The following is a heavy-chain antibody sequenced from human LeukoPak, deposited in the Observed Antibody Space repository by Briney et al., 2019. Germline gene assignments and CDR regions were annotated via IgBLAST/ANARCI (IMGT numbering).Heavy chain of an antibody. Sequence: PGGSLRLSCAASGFTFSSYGMHWVRQAPGKGLEWVAVIWYDGSNKYYADSVKGRFTISRDNSKNTLYLQMNSLRSEDTAVYYCARAYSSSWYLYYYYGMDVWGQGTTVTVSS. CDR3: ARAYSSSWYLYYYYGMDV. J-gene: IGHJ6*02. V-gene: IGHV3-33*01. CDR2: IWYDGSNK. D-gene: IGHD6-13*01. CDR1: GFTFSSYG.